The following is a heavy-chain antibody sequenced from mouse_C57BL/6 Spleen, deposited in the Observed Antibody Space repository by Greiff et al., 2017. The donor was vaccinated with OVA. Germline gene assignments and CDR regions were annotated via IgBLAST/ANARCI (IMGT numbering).Heavy chain of an antibody. CDR1: GYTFTSYW. V-gene: IGHV1-5*01. CDR3: TRSEYYGSSYNY. Sequence: EVQLQQSGTVLARPGASVKMSCKTSGYTFTSYWMHWVKQRPGQGLEWIGAIYPGNSDTSSNQKFKGKAKLTAVTSASTAYMELSSLTNEDSAVYYCTRSEYYGSSYNYWGQGTTLTVSS. CDR2: IYPGNSDT. J-gene: IGHJ2*01. D-gene: IGHD1-1*01.